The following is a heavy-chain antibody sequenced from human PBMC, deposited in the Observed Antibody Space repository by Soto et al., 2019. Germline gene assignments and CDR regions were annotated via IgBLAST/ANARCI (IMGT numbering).Heavy chain of an antibody. Sequence: QVQLVESGGGVVQPGRSLRLSCAASGFTFSSYAMHWVRQAPGKGLEWVAVISYDGSNKYYADSVKGRFTISRDNSKNTLYLQMNSLRAEDTAVYYCARDHVITFGGVIGMPDYWGQGTLVTVSS. CDR3: ARDHVITFGGVIGMPDY. V-gene: IGHV3-30-3*01. CDR1: GFTFSSYA. J-gene: IGHJ4*02. CDR2: ISYDGSNK. D-gene: IGHD3-16*01.